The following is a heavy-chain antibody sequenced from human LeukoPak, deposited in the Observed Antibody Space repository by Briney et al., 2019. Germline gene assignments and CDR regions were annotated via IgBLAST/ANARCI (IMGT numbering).Heavy chain of an antibody. CDR2: INPSGGST. CDR3: ARESHLDLDYYGMDV. CDR1: GYTFTSYY. V-gene: IGHV1-46*01. J-gene: IGHJ6*02. Sequence: ASVKVSCKASGYTFTSYYMHWVRQAPGQGLEWMGIINPSGGSTSYAQKFQGRVTMTRDTSTSTVYMELSSLRSEDTAVYYCARESHLDLDYYGMDVWGQGTTITVSS. D-gene: IGHD1-1*01.